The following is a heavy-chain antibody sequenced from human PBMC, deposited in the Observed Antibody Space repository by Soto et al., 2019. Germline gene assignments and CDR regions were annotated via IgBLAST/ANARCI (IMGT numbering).Heavy chain of an antibody. Sequence: VQLLESGGGLVQPGGSLRLSCAASGFTFSSYAMSWVRQAPGKGLEWVSAISGSGSSTYYADSVKGRFTISRDNSKNKLYLQMNSLRAEDTAVYYCAKGGAAAGTYYFDYWGQGTLVTVPS. V-gene: IGHV3-23*01. CDR3: AKGGAAAGTYYFDY. D-gene: IGHD6-13*01. CDR1: GFTFSSYA. J-gene: IGHJ4*02. CDR2: ISGSGSST.